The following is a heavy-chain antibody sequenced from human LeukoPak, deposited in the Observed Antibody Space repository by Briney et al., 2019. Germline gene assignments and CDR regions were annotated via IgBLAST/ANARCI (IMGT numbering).Heavy chain of an antibody. J-gene: IGHJ6*02. CDR2: INPNSGST. Sequence: ASVKVSCRASGYTFTGYYMHWVRQAPGQGLEWMGWINPNSGSTNYAQKFQGRVTMTRDTSISTAYMELSRLRSDDTAVYYCARPPYCSSTSCYEAYYYYGMDVWGQGTTVTVSS. CDR1: GYTFTGYY. D-gene: IGHD2-2*01. CDR3: ARPPYCSSTSCYEAYYYYGMDV. V-gene: IGHV1-2*02.